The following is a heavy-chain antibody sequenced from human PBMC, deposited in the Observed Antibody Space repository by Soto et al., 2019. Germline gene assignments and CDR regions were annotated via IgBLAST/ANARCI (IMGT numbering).Heavy chain of an antibody. J-gene: IGHJ5*02. Sequence: ASVKVSCKASGYRFTSYYMHWVRQAPGQGLEWMGIINPNSGITNYAQNFQGRVTMTRDTSTSTVYMELSSLKSEDTAVYYCARARGAAAGIDWFGPWGQGTLVTVS. V-gene: IGHV1-46*03. D-gene: IGHD6-13*01. CDR3: ARARGAAAGIDWFGP. CDR1: GYRFTSYY. CDR2: INPNSGIT.